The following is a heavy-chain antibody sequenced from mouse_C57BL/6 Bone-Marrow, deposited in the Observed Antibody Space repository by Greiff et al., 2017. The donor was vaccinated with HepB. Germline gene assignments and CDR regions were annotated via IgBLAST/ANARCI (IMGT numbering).Heavy chain of an antibody. D-gene: IGHD2-2*01. J-gene: IGHJ2*01. Sequence: VKLVESGGGLVQSGRSLRLSCATSGFTFSDFYMEWVRQAPGKGLEWIAASRNKANDYTTEYSASVKGRFIVSRDTSQSILYLQMNALRAEDTAIYYCARDAYGYHYFDYWGQGTTLTVSS. CDR3: ARDAYGYHYFDY. CDR2: SRNKANDYTT. CDR1: GFTFSDFY. V-gene: IGHV7-1*01.